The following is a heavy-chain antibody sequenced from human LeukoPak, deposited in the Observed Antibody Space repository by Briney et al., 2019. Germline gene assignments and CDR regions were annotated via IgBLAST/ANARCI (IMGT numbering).Heavy chain of an antibody. D-gene: IGHD1-26*01. CDR2: ISAYNGNT. V-gene: IGHV1-18*01. Sequence: ASVNVSCKASGYTFTSYGISWVRQAPGQGLEWMGWISAYNGNTNYAQKLQGRVTMTTDTSTSTGNMELRSLRSDDTAVYYCARDGGVRATHLDYWGQGTLVTVSS. CDR1: GYTFTSYG. CDR3: ARDGGVRATHLDY. J-gene: IGHJ4*02.